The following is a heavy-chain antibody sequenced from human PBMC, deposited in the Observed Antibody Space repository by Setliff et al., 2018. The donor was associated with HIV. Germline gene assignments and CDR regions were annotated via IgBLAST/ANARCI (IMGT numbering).Heavy chain of an antibody. CDR1: GGSISDRRYY. Sequence: SETLSLTCTVSGGSISDRRYYWGWIRQSPEKGLEWIGSIYYSGSTFYNPSLESRVTISVDTSKNQFSLKLTSVTAADTAVYYCARGRLYGVVDYWGQGTLVTVSS. CDR3: ARGRLYGVVDY. D-gene: IGHD3-10*01. J-gene: IGHJ4*02. V-gene: IGHV4-39*01. CDR2: IYYSGST.